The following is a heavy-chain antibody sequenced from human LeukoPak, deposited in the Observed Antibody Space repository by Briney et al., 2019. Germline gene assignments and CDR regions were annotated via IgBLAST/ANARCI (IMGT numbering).Heavy chain of an antibody. Sequence: PVKVSCKASGFTFTSSAVQWVRQARGQGLEWIGWIVVGSGNTNYAQKFQERATINRDMSTSTAYMELNSLRSEDTAVYYCATDDVTTGTKTALGYWGQGTLVTVSS. CDR3: ATDDVTTGTKTALGY. D-gene: IGHD1-1*01. CDR1: GFTFTSSA. J-gene: IGHJ4*02. V-gene: IGHV1-58*01. CDR2: IVVGSGNT.